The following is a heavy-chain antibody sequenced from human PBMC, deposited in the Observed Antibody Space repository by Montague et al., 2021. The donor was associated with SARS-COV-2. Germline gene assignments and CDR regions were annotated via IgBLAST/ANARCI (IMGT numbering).Heavy chain of an antibody. J-gene: IGHJ4*02. V-gene: IGHV4-61*02. CDR1: GGSISSGSYY. CDR3: ARESLHLTGYYNDYFDY. D-gene: IGHD3-9*01. Sequence: TLSLTCTVSGGSISSGSYYWNWIRQPAGKELEWIGRIYTSGSTNYNPSLKSRVTISVDTSKNQFSLKLSSVTAADTAVYYCARESLHLTGYYNDYFDYWGQGTLVTVSS. CDR2: IYTSGST.